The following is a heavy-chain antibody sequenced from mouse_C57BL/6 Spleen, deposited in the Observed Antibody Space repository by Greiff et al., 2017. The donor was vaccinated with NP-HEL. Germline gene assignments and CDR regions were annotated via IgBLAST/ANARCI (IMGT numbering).Heavy chain of an antibody. CDR2: IDPSDSET. Sequence: VQLQQSGAELVRPGSSVKLSCKASGYTFTSYWMHWVKQRPIQGLEWIGNIDPSDSETHYNQKFKDKATLTVDKSSSTAYMQLSSLTSEDSAVYYCTLNTTVPAWVAYWGQGTLVTVSA. J-gene: IGHJ3*01. CDR1: GYTFTSYW. V-gene: IGHV1-52*01. CDR3: TLNTTVPAWVAY. D-gene: IGHD1-1*01.